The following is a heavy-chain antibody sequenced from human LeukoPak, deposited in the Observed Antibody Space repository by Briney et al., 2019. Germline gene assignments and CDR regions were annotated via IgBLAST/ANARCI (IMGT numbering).Heavy chain of an antibody. J-gene: IGHJ3*02. CDR2: INPNSGGT. V-gene: IGHV1-2*02. Sequence: GASVKVSCKASGYTFTGYYMHWVRRAPGQGLEWMGWINPNSGGTNYAQKFQGRVTMTRDTSISTAYMELSRLRSDDTAVYYCGRALFRLAFDIWGQGTMVTVSS. CDR1: GYTFTGYY. CDR3: GRALFRLAFDI. D-gene: IGHD2-21*01.